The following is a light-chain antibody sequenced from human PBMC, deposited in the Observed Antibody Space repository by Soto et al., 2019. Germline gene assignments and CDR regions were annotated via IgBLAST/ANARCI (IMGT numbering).Light chain of an antibody. J-gene: IGKJ1*01. CDR2: KAS. Sequence: DIQMTQYPSTLSASVGDRVTITCRASQSISSWLAWYQQKPGKAPTLLIYKASSLESVVPSRFSGSGSGTDFTLTISSLQPDDFATYYCQQYNSDWTFGQGTKLDIK. CDR3: QQYNSDWT. CDR1: QSISSW. V-gene: IGKV1-5*03.